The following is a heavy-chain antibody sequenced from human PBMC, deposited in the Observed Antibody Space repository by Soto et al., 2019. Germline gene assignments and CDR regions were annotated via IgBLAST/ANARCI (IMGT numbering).Heavy chain of an antibody. CDR3: ARVDSSLVRLVGQFYFDH. CDR2: TIPIFTTA. CDR1: GGTFNGYS. Sequence: QVQLVQSGAEVKEPGSSVKVSFKASGGTFNGYSISWVRQATGQGLEWVGGTIPIFTTANYAQKLQGRLTMNADESTSTAYMELSGLRSDDTAIDYCARVDSSLVRLVGQFYFDHWGQGTLVTVSS. V-gene: IGHV1-69*01. J-gene: IGHJ4*02. D-gene: IGHD3-10*01.